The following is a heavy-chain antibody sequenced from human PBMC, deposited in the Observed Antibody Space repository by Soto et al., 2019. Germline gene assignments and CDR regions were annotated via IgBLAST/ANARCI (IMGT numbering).Heavy chain of an antibody. CDR3: AKNSDWFYA. V-gene: IGHV3-23*01. CDR2: IDGSGAAT. Sequence: PGVSLRLPSAASGFTFISNDMIWVRQAPGQGLEWVSTIDGSGAATYYADFVEGRFTVSRDNSKNTVYVQMNNLRADDTALYCCAKNSDWFYAYGRGSLVPVS. CDR1: GFTFISND. J-gene: IGHJ5*02. D-gene: IGHD3-10*01.